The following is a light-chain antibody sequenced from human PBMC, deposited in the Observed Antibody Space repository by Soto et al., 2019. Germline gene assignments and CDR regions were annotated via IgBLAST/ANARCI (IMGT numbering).Light chain of an antibody. Sequence: SYELTQPPSVSVAPGQTARITCGGNNIGSKSVHWYQQKPGQAPVLVVYDDSDRHSGIPERFSGSNSGNTATLTISRVEAGDEADYYCQVWDSSSDHPVVFGGGTQLTVL. CDR3: QVWDSSSDHPVV. CDR2: DDS. CDR1: NIGSKS. J-gene: IGLJ2*01. V-gene: IGLV3-21*02.